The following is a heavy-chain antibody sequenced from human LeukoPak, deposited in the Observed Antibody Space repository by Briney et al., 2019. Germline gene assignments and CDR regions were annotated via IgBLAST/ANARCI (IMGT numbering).Heavy chain of an antibody. CDR1: GGSISSYY. CDR3: ARGPTIFGVSGATDFDY. CDR2: INHSGST. D-gene: IGHD3-3*01. J-gene: IGHJ4*02. V-gene: IGHV4-34*01. Sequence: SETLSLTCTVSGGSISSYYWSWIRQPPGKGLEWIGEINHSGSTNYNPSLKSRVTISVDTSKNQFSLKLSSVTAADTAVYYCARGPTIFGVSGATDFDYWGQGTLVTVSS.